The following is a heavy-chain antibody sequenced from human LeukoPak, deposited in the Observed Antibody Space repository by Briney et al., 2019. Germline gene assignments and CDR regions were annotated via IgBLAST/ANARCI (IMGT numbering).Heavy chain of an antibody. Sequence: GGSLRLSCAASGFTFSSYAMSWVRQAPGKGLEWVSAISGSGGSTYYADSVKGRFTISRDNAKNPLYLQMNSLRAEDTAVYYCARGSGSFPLDYWGQGTLVTVSS. CDR2: ISGSGGST. CDR1: GFTFSSYA. D-gene: IGHD1-26*01. CDR3: ARGSGSFPLDY. J-gene: IGHJ4*02. V-gene: IGHV3-23*01.